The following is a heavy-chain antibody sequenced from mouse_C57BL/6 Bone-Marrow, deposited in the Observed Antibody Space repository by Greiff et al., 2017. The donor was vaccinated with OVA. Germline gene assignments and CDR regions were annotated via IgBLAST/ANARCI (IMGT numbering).Heavy chain of an antibody. J-gene: IGHJ3*01. D-gene: IGHD2-3*01. CDR3: TTDGSTFAY. CDR1: GFNIKDDY. CDR2: IDPENGDT. V-gene: IGHV14-4*01. Sequence: VQLQQSGAELVRPGAPVKLSCTASGFNIKDDYMHWVKQRPEQGLEWIGWIDPENGDTEYASKFQGKATITADPSSNTAYLQLSSLTSEDTAVYYCTTDGSTFAYWGQGTLVTVSA.